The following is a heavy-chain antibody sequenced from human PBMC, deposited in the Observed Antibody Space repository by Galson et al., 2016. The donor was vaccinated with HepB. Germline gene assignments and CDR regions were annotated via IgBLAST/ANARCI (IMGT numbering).Heavy chain of an antibody. CDR3: ARIDRRGSSWHGFGY. Sequence: PALVKPTQTLTLTCTFSGFSLSTSGICVGWIRQPPGKALEWLALIDWDDDKSYSTSLKTRLTISKDTSKNQVVLTMTNVDPVDAATYFCARIDRRGSSWHGFGYWGQGTLVTVSS. CDR1: GFSLSTSGIC. CDR2: IDWDDDK. J-gene: IGHJ4*02. D-gene: IGHD2-15*01. V-gene: IGHV2-70*01.